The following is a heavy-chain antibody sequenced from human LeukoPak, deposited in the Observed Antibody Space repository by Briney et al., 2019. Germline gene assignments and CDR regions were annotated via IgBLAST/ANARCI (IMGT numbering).Heavy chain of an antibody. CDR2: IYYSGST. CDR3: ARGLRKAHGGNSALSPGGKVRFDY. D-gene: IGHD4-23*01. CDR1: GGSISSYY. V-gene: IGHV4-59*12. J-gene: IGHJ4*02. Sequence: SETLSLTCTVSGGSISSYYWSWIRQPPGKGLEWIGYIYYSGSTNYNPSLKSRVTISVDTSKNQFSLKLSSVTAADTAVYYCARGLRKAHGGNSALSPGGKVRFDYWGQGTLVTVSS.